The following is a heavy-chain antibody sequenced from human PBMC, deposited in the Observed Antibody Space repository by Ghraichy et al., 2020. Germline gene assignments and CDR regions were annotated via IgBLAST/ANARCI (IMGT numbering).Heavy chain of an antibody. V-gene: IGHV4-59*01. J-gene: IGHJ4*02. D-gene: IGHD6-13*01. Sequence: SETLSLTCTVSGGSISSYYWSWIRQPPGKGLEWIGYIYYSGSTNYNPSLKSRVTISVDTSKNQFSLKLSSVTAADTAVYYCARVGASSSWSWFDYWGQGTLVTVSS. CDR2: IYYSGST. CDR3: ARVGASSSWSWFDY. CDR1: GGSISSYY.